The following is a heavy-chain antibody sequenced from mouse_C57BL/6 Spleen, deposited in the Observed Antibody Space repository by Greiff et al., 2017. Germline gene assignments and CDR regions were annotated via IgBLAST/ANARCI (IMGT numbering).Heavy chain of an antibody. V-gene: IGHV1-59*01. CDR2: IDPSDSYT. Sequence: VQLQQPGAELVRPGTSVKLSCKASGYTFTSYWMHWVKQRPGQGLEWIGVIDPSDSYTNYNQNFKGKATLTLDTSSSTAYMQLSSLTSEDSAVYYCARNWDRTWFAYWGQGTLVTVSA. J-gene: IGHJ3*01. D-gene: IGHD4-1*01. CDR1: GYTFTSYW. CDR3: ARNWDRTWFAY.